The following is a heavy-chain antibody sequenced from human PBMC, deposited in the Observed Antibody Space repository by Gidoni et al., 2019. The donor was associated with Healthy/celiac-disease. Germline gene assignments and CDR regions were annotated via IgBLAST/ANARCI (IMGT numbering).Heavy chain of an antibody. D-gene: IGHD3-10*02. J-gene: IGHJ4*02. CDR2: ISSSSSYT. CDR3: AIPPGAAMLGSIG. Sequence: QVQLVESGGGLVKPGGSLRLSCASSGFTFSDYYMSWIRQAPGKGLEWVSYISSSSSYTNYADSVKGRFTISRDNAKNSLYLQMNSLRAEDTAVYYCAIPPGAAMLGSIGWGQGTLVTVSS. CDR1: GFTFSDYY. V-gene: IGHV3-11*05.